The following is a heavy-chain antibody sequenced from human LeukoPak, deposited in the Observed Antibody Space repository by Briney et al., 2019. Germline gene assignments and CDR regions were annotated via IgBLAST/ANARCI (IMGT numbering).Heavy chain of an antibody. CDR1: GYTFTGYY. V-gene: IGHV1-2*02. J-gene: IGHJ4*02. CDR3: ARDSYGGTSGPPHY. Sequence: ASVKDSCKASGYTFTGYYMHWVRQAPEQGLEWMGWINPSRGGTKYAQKFQGRVTMTRDTSISTAYMELISLRSDDTAVYYCARDSYGGTSGPPHYWGQGTLVTVSS. D-gene: IGHD4-23*01. CDR2: INPSRGGT.